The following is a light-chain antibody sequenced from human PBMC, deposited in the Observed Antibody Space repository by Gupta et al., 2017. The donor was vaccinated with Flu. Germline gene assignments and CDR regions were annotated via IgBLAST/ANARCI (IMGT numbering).Light chain of an antibody. CDR3: SSYTMKSTLI. CDR1: GSDVGAYDF. Sequence: QFALTQPASVSGSPGQSITISCTVTGSDVGAYDFVSWFQQHPGRTPNLIISEVNNRPLGVSSRFSGSKSGNTASLTISGLQAEDEGDYYCSSYTMKSTLIFGRGTKVTVL. V-gene: IGLV2-14*01. CDR2: EVN. J-gene: IGLJ2*01.